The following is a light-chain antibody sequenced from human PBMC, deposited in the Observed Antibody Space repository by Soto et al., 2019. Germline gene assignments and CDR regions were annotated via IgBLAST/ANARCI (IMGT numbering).Light chain of an antibody. Sequence: DLPMTKSPASLAASLRDRITISCRASQTISNYLNWYHQKPGEAPKILIYGQSTLHSGVPASVSGSESETEFTLSISSLQPEDFGTYYCQQSYNVPFTFGPGTKVDVK. CDR3: QQSYNVPFT. CDR1: QTISNY. CDR2: GQS. J-gene: IGKJ3*01. V-gene: IGKV1-39*01.